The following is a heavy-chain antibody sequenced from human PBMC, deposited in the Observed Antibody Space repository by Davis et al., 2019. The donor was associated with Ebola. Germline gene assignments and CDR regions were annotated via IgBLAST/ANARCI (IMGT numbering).Heavy chain of an antibody. CDR2: ISGSGGST. CDR1: GFTFSSYA. D-gene: IGHD3-3*01. J-gene: IGHJ6*02. V-gene: IGHV3-23*01. Sequence: GESLKISCAASGFTFSSYAMSWVRQAPGKGLEWVSAISGSGGSTYYADSVKGRFTISRDNSKNTLYLQMNSLRAEDTAVYYCAGHDFWSGYSYWGQGTTVTVSS. CDR3: AGHDFWSGYSY.